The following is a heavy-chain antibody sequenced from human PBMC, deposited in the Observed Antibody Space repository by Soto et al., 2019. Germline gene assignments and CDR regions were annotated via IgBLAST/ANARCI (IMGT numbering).Heavy chain of an antibody. Sequence: GGSLRLSCSASGFTFSSYWMQWVRQAPGKGLAWVSRINSDGSSTSYADSVKGRFTISRDNAKNTLYLQMNSLRAEDTAVYYCARAVGLWYFDYWGLGTLVTVSS. D-gene: IGHD1-26*01. J-gene: IGHJ4*02. V-gene: IGHV3-74*01. CDR1: GFTFSSYW. CDR2: INSDGSST. CDR3: ARAVGLWYFDY.